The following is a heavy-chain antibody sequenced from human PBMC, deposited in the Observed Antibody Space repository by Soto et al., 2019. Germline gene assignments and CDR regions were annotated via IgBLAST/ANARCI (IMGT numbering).Heavy chain of an antibody. CDR1: GYTFTSYY. D-gene: IGHD3-22*01. CDR2: INPSGGST. Sequence: QVQLVQSGAEVKKPGASVKVSCKASGYTFTSYYLHWVRQAPGQGLEWMGIINPSGGSTSFAQKFEGRVTMTRDTSTTTVYMELSSLRSEDTAVYCCARDVSSGYFDYWGQGTLVTVSS. CDR3: ARDVSSGYFDY. V-gene: IGHV1-46*01. J-gene: IGHJ4*02.